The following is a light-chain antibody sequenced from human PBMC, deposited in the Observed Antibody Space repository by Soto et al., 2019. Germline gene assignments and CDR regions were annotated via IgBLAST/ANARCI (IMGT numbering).Light chain of an antibody. Sequence: EIVLTQSPGTLSLSPGERATLSCRASQSISSTYLAWYRQKPGQAPRLLIYAASSRATGIPDRFSGSGSGTDFTLTISRLEPEDFAVYYCQQYYGSSWTLGQGTRVEIK. CDR3: QQYYGSSWT. J-gene: IGKJ1*01. V-gene: IGKV3-20*01. CDR2: AAS. CDR1: QSISSTY.